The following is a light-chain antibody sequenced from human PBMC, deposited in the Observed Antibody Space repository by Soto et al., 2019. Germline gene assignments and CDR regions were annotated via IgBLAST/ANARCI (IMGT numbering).Light chain of an antibody. CDR2: EGS. CDR3: CSYAGSTLS. CDR1: SSDVGSYNL. J-gene: IGLJ1*01. V-gene: IGLV2-23*01. Sequence: QSVLTQPASVSGSPGQSITIACTGTSSDVGSYNLVSWYQQHPGKAPKLMIYEGSKRPSGVSNRFSGSKSGNTASLTISGLQAEDEADYYCCSYAGSTLSFGNGTKVTVL.